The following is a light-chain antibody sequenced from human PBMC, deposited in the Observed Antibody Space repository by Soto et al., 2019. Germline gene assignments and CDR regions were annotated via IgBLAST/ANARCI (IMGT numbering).Light chain of an antibody. J-gene: IGKJ4*01. V-gene: IGKV1-39*01. CDR2: AAS. CDR1: QSISSY. CDR3: QQSYSTLLT. Sequence: DLQMTQSPSSLSASVGDRVTITCRASQSISSYLNWYQQKPGKAPKRLIYAASSLQSGVPSRFSGSGSGTDFTLTISSLQPEDFATYYCQQSYSTLLTFGGGTKVEIK.